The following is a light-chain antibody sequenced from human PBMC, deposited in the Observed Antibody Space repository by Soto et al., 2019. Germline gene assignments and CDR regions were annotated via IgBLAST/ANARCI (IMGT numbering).Light chain of an antibody. Sequence: EIVLTQSPGTLSLSPGERATLSCRASQSVTSTYLAWYQQRPGQAPRLLIYGASNRAPGIPDRFSGSGSGTDFTLTISRLEPEDFAVYYCQQYNTAPWTFGRGTTVEI. CDR1: QSVTSTY. CDR3: QQYNTAPWT. CDR2: GAS. V-gene: IGKV3-20*01. J-gene: IGKJ1*01.